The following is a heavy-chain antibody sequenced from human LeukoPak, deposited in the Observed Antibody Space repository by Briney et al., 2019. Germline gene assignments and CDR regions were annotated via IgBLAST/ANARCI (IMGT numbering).Heavy chain of an antibody. CDR2: IIPMLGKT. D-gene: IGHD2-2*01. Sequence: SVKVSCKDSGGTFDNYAVSWVREAPGLELEWMGRIIPMLGKTNSAQKFQDRVTITADKSTGTAYMELTNLRPDDTAVYFCARGLFGGFAAAPFDHWGQGTLVTVSP. CDR3: ARGLFGGFAAAPFDH. CDR1: GGTFDNYA. V-gene: IGHV1-69*04. J-gene: IGHJ4*02.